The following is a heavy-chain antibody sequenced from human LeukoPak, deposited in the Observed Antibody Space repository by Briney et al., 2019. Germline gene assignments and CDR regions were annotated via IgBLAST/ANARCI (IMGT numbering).Heavy chain of an antibody. CDR1: GGSISSYY. CDR2: IYYSGST. CDR3: ARGGYCTNGVCLFDY. J-gene: IGHJ4*02. D-gene: IGHD2-8*01. V-gene: IGHV4-59*01. Sequence: PSETLSLTCTVSGGSISSYYWSWLRQPPGKGLEWIGYIYYSGSTNYNPSLKSRVTISVDTSKNQFSLKLSSVTAADTAVYYCARGGYCTNGVCLFDYWGQGTLVTVSS.